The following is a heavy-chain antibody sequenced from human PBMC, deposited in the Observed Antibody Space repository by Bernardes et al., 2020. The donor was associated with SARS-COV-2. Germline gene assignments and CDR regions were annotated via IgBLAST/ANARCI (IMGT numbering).Heavy chain of an antibody. D-gene: IGHD6-13*01. CDR2: LSYNGATK. CDR3: ARDKTSTWSGVDY. J-gene: IGHJ4*02. V-gene: IGHV3-30*03. Sequence: GSLRLSFEASGFTFSNFGLHWVRQAPGKGLEWVALLSYNGATKYYADSVKGRFTISRDNSKNTQYLQMNGLRPEDTAVYYCARDKTSTWSGVDYWGQGTLVTVSS. CDR1: GFTFSNFG.